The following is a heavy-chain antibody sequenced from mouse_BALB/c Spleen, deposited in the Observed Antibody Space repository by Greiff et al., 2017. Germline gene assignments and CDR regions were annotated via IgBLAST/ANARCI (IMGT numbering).Heavy chain of an antibody. D-gene: IGHD1-1*01. CDR1: GYTFTSYV. Sequence: VQLQQSGPELVKPGASVKMSCKASGYTFTSYVMHWVKQKPGQGLEWIGYINPYNDGTKYNEKFKGKATLTSDKSSSTAYMELSSLTSEDSAVYYCARTGSRPAMDYWGQGTSVTVSS. CDR3: ARTGSRPAMDY. CDR2: INPYNDGT. V-gene: IGHV1-14*01. J-gene: IGHJ4*01.